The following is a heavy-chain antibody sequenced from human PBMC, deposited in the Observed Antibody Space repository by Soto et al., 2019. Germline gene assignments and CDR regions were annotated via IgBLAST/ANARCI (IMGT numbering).Heavy chain of an antibody. CDR3: ARARYCTNGICLMPRDYYGMDV. V-gene: IGHV1-69*01. CDR2: VIPVHGTA. D-gene: IGHD2-8*01. CDR1: GGTFSSNG. Sequence: QVQLVQSGAEVKKPGSSVKVSCKASGGTFSSNGISWVRQAPGQGLEWMGGVIPVHGTASYAQNFQGRVTMTADESTSTAYMELSSLRSEDTAVYSCARARYCTNGICLMPRDYYGMDVWGQGTTVTVSS. J-gene: IGHJ6*02.